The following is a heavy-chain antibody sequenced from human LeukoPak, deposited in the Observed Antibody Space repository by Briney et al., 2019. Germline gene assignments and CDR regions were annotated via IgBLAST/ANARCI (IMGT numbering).Heavy chain of an antibody. CDR1: GFSFSSHG. J-gene: IGHJ3*02. Sequence: GGSLRLSCVGSGFSFSSHGMNWVRQAPGKGLEWVSGISPSGDITYYTDSVRGRFTISRDNFRNTLYLQMNSLRAEDTALYYCAKDAAAGAAGAFDIWGQGTMVTVSS. D-gene: IGHD6-13*01. CDR3: AKDAAAGAAGAFDI. V-gene: IGHV3-23*01. CDR2: ISPSGDIT.